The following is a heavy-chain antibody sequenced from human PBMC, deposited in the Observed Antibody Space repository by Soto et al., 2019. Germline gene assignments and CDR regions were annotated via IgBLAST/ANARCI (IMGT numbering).Heavy chain of an antibody. CDR2: ISAYNGNT. CDR1: GYTFTSYG. Sequence: ASVKVSCKASGYTFTSYGISWVRQAPGQGLEWMGWISAYNGNTNYAQKLQDRVTISRDTSASTAYMELSSLRYEDTAFYYCARERISMVRGAPFYWGQGTLVTVSS. D-gene: IGHD3-10*01. J-gene: IGHJ4*02. CDR3: ARERISMVRGAPFY. V-gene: IGHV1-18*01.